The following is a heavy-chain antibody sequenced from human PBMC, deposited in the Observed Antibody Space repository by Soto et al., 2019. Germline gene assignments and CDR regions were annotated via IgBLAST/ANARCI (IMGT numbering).Heavy chain of an antibody. V-gene: IGHV3-9*01. Sequence: GGSLRLSCAASGFTFDDYAMHWVRQAPGKGLEWVSGISWNSGSIGYADSVKGRFTISRDNAKNSLYLQMNSLRAEDTALYYCAKDGRDYGGNFDYWGQGTLVTVSS. CDR2: ISWNSGSI. CDR1: GFTFDDYA. CDR3: AKDGRDYGGNFDY. D-gene: IGHD4-17*01. J-gene: IGHJ4*02.